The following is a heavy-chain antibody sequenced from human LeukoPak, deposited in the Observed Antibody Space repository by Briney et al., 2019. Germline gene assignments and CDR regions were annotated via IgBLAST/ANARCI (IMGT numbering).Heavy chain of an antibody. CDR2: ISGSGSTI. CDR1: GFTFSSYG. J-gene: IGHJ4*02. CDR3: ASFPLGRAYGSGSRTDY. V-gene: IGHV3-21*04. Sequence: GGSLRLSCAASGFTFSSYGMSWVCQAPGKGLEWVSAISGSGSTIYYADSVKGRFTISRDNAKNSLYLQMNSLRAEDTAVYYCASFPLGRAYGSGSRTDYWGQGTLVTVSS. D-gene: IGHD3-10*01.